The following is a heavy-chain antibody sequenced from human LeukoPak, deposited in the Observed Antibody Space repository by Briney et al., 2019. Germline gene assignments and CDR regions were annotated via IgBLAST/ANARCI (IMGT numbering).Heavy chain of an antibody. CDR1: GFTFSSYA. CDR3: AKGDDSSGYYDWFDP. J-gene: IGHJ5*02. V-gene: IGHV3-23*01. CDR2: ISGSGGST. D-gene: IGHD3-22*01. Sequence: PGGSLRLSCAASGFTFSSYAMSWVRQAPGKGLEWVSAISGSGGSTYYADSVKGRFTISRDNSKNTLYLQMNSLRAEDTAVYYCAKGDDSSGYYDWFDPWGQGTLVTVSS.